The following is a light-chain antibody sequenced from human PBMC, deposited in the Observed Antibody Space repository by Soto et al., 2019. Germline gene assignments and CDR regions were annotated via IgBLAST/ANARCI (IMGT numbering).Light chain of an antibody. J-gene: IGLJ2*01. CDR1: SSNIGAGYD. CDR2: GNI. V-gene: IGLV1-40*01. CDR3: QSYDNSLSGL. Sequence: QSVLTQPPSVSGAPGQRVTISCTGSSSNIGAGYDVHWYQQVPGTAPKLLIYGNINRPSGVPDRFSGSKSGTSASLAITGLQAEDEAEYYCQSYDNSLSGLFGGGTKLTVL.